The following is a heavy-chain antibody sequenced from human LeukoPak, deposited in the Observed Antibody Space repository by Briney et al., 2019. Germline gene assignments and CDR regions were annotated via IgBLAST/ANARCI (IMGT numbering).Heavy chain of an antibody. Sequence: GRSLRLSCAASGFTFSSYAMHWVRQAPGKGLEWVAVISYDGSNKYYADSVKGRFTISRDNSKNTLYLQMNSLRAEDTAVYYCAKDRGYCSSTSCYATWVLDYWGQGTLVTVSS. CDR2: ISYDGSNK. V-gene: IGHV3-30*04. J-gene: IGHJ4*02. D-gene: IGHD2-2*01. CDR1: GFTFSSYA. CDR3: AKDRGYCSSTSCYATWVLDY.